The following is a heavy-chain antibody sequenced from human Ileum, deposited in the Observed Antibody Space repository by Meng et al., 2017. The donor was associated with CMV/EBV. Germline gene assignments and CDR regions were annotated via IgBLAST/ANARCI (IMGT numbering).Heavy chain of an antibody. CDR3: AAGAWGGGIDD. J-gene: IGHJ4*02. D-gene: IGHD7-27*01. V-gene: IGHV3-23*01. Sequence: EVQLLCVGGGLVRLGGSLRLSCAASRFPFSSYAMSWVRRAPGKGLEWVSSISGSDETTNYADSVKGRFTISRDNSKNTLYLEMNSLRAGDTAVYYCAAGAWGGGIDDWGQGTLVTVSS. CDR2: ISGSDETT. CDR1: RFPFSSYA.